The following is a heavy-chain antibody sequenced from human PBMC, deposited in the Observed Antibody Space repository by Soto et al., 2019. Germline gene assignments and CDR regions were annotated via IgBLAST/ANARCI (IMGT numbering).Heavy chain of an antibody. J-gene: IGHJ4*02. V-gene: IGHV3-7*04. Sequence: EVQLVESGGGLVQPGGSLRLSCVASGLTLSRYWMSWVRQAPGKGLEWVANIKEDGGKTYYVDSVKGRFTISRDNAKNSVYLQMNRLRVEDTAVYYCSRDYCGPGPDWGQGTLVIVSS. CDR1: GLTLSRYW. CDR3: SRDYCGPGPD. D-gene: IGHD2-21*02. CDR2: IKEDGGKT.